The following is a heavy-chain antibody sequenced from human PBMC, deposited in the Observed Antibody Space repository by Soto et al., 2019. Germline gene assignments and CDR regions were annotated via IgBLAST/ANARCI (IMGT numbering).Heavy chain of an antibody. CDR3: VRGAGIDYGDYEWPFGPFDY. J-gene: IGHJ4*02. D-gene: IGHD4-17*01. CDR1: GFTFSSYG. Sequence: GGSLRLSCAASGFTFSSYGMHWVRQAPGKGLEWVAVISYDGSNKYYADSVKGRFTISRDNSKNTLYLQMNSLRAEDTAVYYCVRGAGIDYGDYEWPFGPFDYWGQGTLVTVSS. CDR2: ISYDGSNK. V-gene: IGHV3-30*03.